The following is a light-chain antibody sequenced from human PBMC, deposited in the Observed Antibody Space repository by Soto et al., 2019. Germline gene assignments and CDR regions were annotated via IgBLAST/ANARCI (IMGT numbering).Light chain of an antibody. Sequence: EIVMMQSPATLSVSPGERATLSCRASQSVSSNLAWYQQKPGQAPRLLIYGASTRATGIPARFSGSGSGTEFTLTISSLQSEDFAVYYCQQYNNWPPYTFGQGTKQEIK. V-gene: IGKV3-15*01. J-gene: IGKJ2*01. CDR2: GAS. CDR3: QQYNNWPPYT. CDR1: QSVSSN.